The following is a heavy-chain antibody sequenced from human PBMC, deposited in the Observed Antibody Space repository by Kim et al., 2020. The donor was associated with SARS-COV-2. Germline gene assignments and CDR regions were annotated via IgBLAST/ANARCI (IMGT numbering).Heavy chain of an antibody. CDR1: GFTFGDYA. V-gene: IGHV3-49*04. Sequence: GSLRLSCTASGFTFGDYAMSWVRQAPGKGLEWVGFIRSKAYGGTTEYAASVKGRFTISRDDSKSIAYLQMNSLKTEDTAVYYCTSTFNYDFWSGYYGGYYYYYMDVWGKGTTVTVSS. D-gene: IGHD3-3*01. CDR2: IRSKAYGGTT. J-gene: IGHJ6*03. CDR3: TSTFNYDFWSGYYGGYYYYYMDV.